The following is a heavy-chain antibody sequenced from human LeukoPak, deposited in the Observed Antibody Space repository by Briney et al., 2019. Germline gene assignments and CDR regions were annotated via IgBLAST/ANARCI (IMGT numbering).Heavy chain of an antibody. V-gene: IGHV1-69*13. CDR3: ARVGGDVVVPAFGRGFDL. CDR2: IIPIFGTA. J-gene: IGHJ5*02. Sequence: SVTVSFKASGGTFSSYAISWVRQAPGQGLEWMGGIIPIFGTANYAQKFQGRVTITADESTSTAYMELSSLRSEDTAVYYCARVGGDVVVPAFGRGFDLWGQGTLVTVSS. D-gene: IGHD2-2*01. CDR1: GGTFSSYA.